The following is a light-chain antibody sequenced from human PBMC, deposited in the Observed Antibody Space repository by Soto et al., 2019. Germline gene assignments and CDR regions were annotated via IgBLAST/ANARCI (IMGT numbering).Light chain of an antibody. V-gene: IGKV3-11*01. CDR1: QSVSTF. CDR2: DAS. Sequence: EIVLTQSPATLSLSPGERAALSYRASQSVSTFLAWCQHKPGQAPRLLIYDASNRATGIPARFSGSGSGTDFTLTISSLEPEDFVVYYCQQRSNCWTFGQGTKVEI. J-gene: IGKJ1*01. CDR3: QQRSNCWT.